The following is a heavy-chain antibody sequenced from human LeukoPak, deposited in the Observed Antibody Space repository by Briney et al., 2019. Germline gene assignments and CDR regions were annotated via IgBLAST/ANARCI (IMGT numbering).Heavy chain of an antibody. CDR1: GFTFSSYG. V-gene: IGHV3-33*03. CDR2: IWYDGSNK. J-gene: IGHJ3*02. D-gene: IGHD4-17*01. Sequence: GGSLRLSCAASGFTFSSYGMHWVRQAPGKGLEWVAVIWYDGSNKYYADSVKGRFTISRDNAKNSLYLQMNSLRAEDTAVYYCATLDYGDYPTRAFDIWGQGTMVTVSS. CDR3: ATLDYGDYPTRAFDI.